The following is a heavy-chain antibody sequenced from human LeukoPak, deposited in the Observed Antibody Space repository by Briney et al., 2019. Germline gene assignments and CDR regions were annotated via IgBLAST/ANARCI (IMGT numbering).Heavy chain of an antibody. CDR2: IYYSGNT. CDR3: ARLMYYYDSSGYYSAFDI. Sequence: SETLSLTCTVSGGSISSYYWSWIRQPPGKGLEWIGYIYYSGNTNYNPSLKSRVTISVDTSKNQFSLKLSSVTAADTAVYYCARLMYYYDSSGYYSAFDIWGQGTMVTVSS. J-gene: IGHJ3*02. CDR1: GGSISSYY. V-gene: IGHV4-59*01. D-gene: IGHD3-22*01.